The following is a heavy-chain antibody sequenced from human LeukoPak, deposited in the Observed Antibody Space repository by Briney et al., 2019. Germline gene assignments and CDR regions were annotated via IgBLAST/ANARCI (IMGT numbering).Heavy chain of an antibody. J-gene: IGHJ3*02. CDR1: GYTFTRYY. Sequence: GASVKVSCKASGYTFTRYYMHWVRQAPGQGIEWMGMINPSGGSTSYAQKFQGRVTMIRDTSTSTVYMELSSLRSEDTAIYYCARVGCGGDCYADAFDIWGQGTMVTVSS. CDR2: INPSGGST. D-gene: IGHD2-21*02. V-gene: IGHV1-46*01. CDR3: ARVGCGGDCYADAFDI.